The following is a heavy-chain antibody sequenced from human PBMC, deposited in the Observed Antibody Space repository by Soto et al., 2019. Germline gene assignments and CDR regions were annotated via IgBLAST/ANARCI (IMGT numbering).Heavy chain of an antibody. CDR1: GGSFIGYY. J-gene: IGHJ5*02. Sequence: TSETLSLTCAVYGGSFIGYYGTWIRQPPGKGLEWIGEINHSGSTNYNPSLKSRVTISADTSKNQFSLRLSSVTAADTAVYYCATLGHYDFWSGFRKGNWFDPWGQGTLVTSPQ. CDR3: ATLGHYDFWSGFRKGNWFDP. V-gene: IGHV4-34*01. CDR2: INHSGST. D-gene: IGHD3-3*01.